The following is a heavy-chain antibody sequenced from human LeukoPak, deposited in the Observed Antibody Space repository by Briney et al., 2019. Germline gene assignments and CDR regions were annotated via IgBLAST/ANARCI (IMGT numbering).Heavy chain of an antibody. CDR2: IKQDGSEK. Sequence: GGSLRLSCTASGFTFSRYWMSWVRQAPGKGLEWVANIKQDGSEKYYVDSVKGRFTISRDNAKNSLYLQMNSPRAEDTAVYYCARDKAWNSWGQGTLVTVSS. CDR1: GFTFSRYW. D-gene: IGHD1-7*01. CDR3: ARDKAWNS. V-gene: IGHV3-7*01. J-gene: IGHJ4*02.